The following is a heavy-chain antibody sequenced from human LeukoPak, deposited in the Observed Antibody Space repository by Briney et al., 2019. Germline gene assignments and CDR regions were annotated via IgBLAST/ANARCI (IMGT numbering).Heavy chain of an antibody. V-gene: IGHV4-34*01. D-gene: IGHD4-17*01. J-gene: IGHJ3*02. CDR1: GGSISSGGYY. Sequence: PSETLSLTCAVSGGSISSGGYYWSWIRQPPGKGLEWIGEINHSGSTNYNPSLKSRVTISVDTSKNQFSLKLSSVTAADTAVYYCARPKLTTRFRGAFDIWGQGTMVTVSS. CDR3: ARPKLTTRFRGAFDI. CDR2: INHSGST.